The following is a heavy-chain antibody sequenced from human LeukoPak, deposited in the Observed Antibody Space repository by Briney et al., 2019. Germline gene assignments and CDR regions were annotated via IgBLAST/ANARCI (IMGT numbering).Heavy chain of an antibody. CDR3: TREDVRLSAFDV. J-gene: IGHJ3*01. V-gene: IGHV7-4-1*02. Sequence: ASVKVSCKASGYTFNKYSISWVRQAPGQGLEWMGWINTDTGNPTYAQGFTGRFVISFDTSVSTAYLQISSLKAEDTALYYCTREDVRLSAFDVWGQGTMVTVSS. CDR1: GYTFNKYS. CDR2: INTDTGNP.